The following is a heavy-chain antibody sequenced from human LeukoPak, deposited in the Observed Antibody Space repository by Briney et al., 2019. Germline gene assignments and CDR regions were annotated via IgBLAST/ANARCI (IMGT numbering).Heavy chain of an antibody. CDR2: ISSSSSSYI. V-gene: IGHV3-21*01. Sequence: PGGSLRLSCAASGFTFSSYSMNWVRQAPGKGLEWVSSISSSSSSYIYYADSVKGRFTISRDNAKNSLYLQMNSLRAEDTAVYYCASITIFGVVNIAHMDVWGKGTTVTVSS. CDR1: GFTFSSYS. J-gene: IGHJ6*03. CDR3: ASITIFGVVNIAHMDV. D-gene: IGHD3-3*01.